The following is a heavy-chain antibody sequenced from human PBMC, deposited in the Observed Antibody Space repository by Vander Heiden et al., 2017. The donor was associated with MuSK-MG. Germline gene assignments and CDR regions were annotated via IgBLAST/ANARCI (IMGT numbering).Heavy chain of an antibody. D-gene: IGHD5-12*01. CDR2: VYHSGST. J-gene: IGHJ4*02. Sequence: QVQLQESGPGLVKPSETLSLTCTVSLYSISSGSFWGWIRQPPGKGLEWIGSVYHSGSTYYNPSLQSRVIISGDMSKIQFSLKLPSVTAADTAVYYCAKYRDGYNYYYFHYWGQGTLVTVSS. CDR1: LYSISSGSF. V-gene: IGHV4-38-2*02. CDR3: AKYRDGYNYYYFHY.